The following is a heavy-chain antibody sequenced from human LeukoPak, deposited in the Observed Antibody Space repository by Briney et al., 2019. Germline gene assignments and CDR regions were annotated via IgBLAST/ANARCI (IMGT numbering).Heavy chain of an antibody. D-gene: IGHD6-19*01. Sequence: GGSLRLSCAASGFSVCSNYMTWVRQAPGKGLEWVSVTYSGDSTNYADSVMGRFTTSRDNSKNTLYLQMNSLRAEDTAVYYCAKMGGIAVAGNVVDYWGQGTLVTVSS. J-gene: IGHJ4*02. CDR3: AKMGGIAVAGNVVDY. CDR2: TYSGDST. V-gene: IGHV3-53*01. CDR1: GFSVCSNY.